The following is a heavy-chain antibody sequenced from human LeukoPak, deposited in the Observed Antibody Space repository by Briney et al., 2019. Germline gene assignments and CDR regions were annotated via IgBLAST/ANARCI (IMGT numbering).Heavy chain of an antibody. CDR1: GFTFSSYA. Sequence: GGSLRLSCSASGFTFSSYAMHWVRQAPGKGLEWVSAISGSGGSTYYADSVKGRFTISRDNSKNTLYLQMNSLRAEDTAVYYCAKEGDSSGLYFDYWGQGTLVTVSS. CDR3: AKEGDSSGLYFDY. V-gene: IGHV3-23*01. CDR2: ISGSGGST. J-gene: IGHJ4*02. D-gene: IGHD6-19*01.